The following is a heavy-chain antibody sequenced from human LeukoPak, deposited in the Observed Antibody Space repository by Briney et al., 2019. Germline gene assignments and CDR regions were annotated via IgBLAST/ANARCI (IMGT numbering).Heavy chain of an antibody. CDR2: VGGGGVVT. D-gene: IGHD3-22*01. V-gene: IGHV3-23*01. J-gene: IGHJ4*02. Sequence: GGSLRLSCAASGFIFTNFAMNWVRQASGKGLEWISSVGGGGVVTLYAESVKGRFTISRENSKNTLYLQMNSLRAEDTAVYYCAKPGSTRYCYDSSGYVGFDYWGQGTLVTVSS. CDR1: GFIFTNFA. CDR3: AKPGSTRYCYDSSGYVGFDY.